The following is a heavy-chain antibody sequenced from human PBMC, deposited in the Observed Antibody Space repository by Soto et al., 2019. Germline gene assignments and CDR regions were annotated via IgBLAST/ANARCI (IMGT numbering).Heavy chain of an antibody. D-gene: IGHD6-19*01. J-gene: IGHJ3*02. V-gene: IGHV4-30-4*01. Sequence: SETLSLTCTVSGGSISSYYWSWIRQPPGKGLEWIGYIYYSGSTYYNPSLKSRVTISVDTSKNQFSLKLSSVTAADTAVYYCARMSGWPRPYAFDIWGQGTMVTVSS. CDR2: IYYSGST. CDR1: GGSISSYY. CDR3: ARMSGWPRPYAFDI.